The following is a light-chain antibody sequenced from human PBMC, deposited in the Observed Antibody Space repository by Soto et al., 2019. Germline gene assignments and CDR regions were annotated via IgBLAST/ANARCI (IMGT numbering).Light chain of an antibody. CDR1: SSNIGAGFD. CDR3: QSYDSSLV. J-gene: IGLJ1*01. Sequence: QAVVTQPPSVSGAPGQRVTIPCTGSSSNIGAGFDVHWYQQLPGTAPKLLIYKNYNRPSGVPDRFSGSKSGASASLAITGLQAEDEADYYCQSYDSSLVFGTGTKVTVL. CDR2: KNY. V-gene: IGLV1-40*03.